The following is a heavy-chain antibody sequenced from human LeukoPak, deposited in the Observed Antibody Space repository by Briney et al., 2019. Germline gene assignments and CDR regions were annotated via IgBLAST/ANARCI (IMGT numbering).Heavy chain of an antibody. D-gene: IGHD1-26*01. J-gene: IGHJ4*02. Sequence: GGSLRLSCAASGFTFSSHAMSWVRQAPGKGLEWVSGISGSGGSTFYADSVKGRFTISRDNSKNTLYLQMNSLSAEGTALYYCAKKNSGSLTASLDYWGQGTLVTVSS. CDR2: ISGSGGST. V-gene: IGHV3-23*01. CDR1: GFTFSSHA. CDR3: AKKNSGSLTASLDY.